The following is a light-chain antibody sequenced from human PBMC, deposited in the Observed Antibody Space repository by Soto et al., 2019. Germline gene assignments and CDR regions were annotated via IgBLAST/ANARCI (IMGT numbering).Light chain of an antibody. Sequence: QSVLTQDPCVSGSTRQSITISCTGTSSDVGLYDYVSWYQQHPGKAPQLMIYAVSNRPSGVSNRFSASKSGNTASLFISGLQAEDEADYYCSSYTSDSSYVFGSGTKVTVL. CDR2: AVS. CDR1: SSDVGLYDY. CDR3: SSYTSDSSYV. V-gene: IGLV2-14*01. J-gene: IGLJ1*01.